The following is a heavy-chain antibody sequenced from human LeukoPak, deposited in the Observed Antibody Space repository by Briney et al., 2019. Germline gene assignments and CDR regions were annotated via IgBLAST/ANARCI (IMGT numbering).Heavy chain of an antibody. J-gene: IGHJ4*02. V-gene: IGHV4-34*01. CDR3: AAYGGDWNFDS. D-gene: IGHD2-21*01. CDR2: ITYRRSA. Sequence: SETLSLTCAVYGSLDIYYFMFVRQPPGKGLQWLGEITYRRSADYNPSLKSRLTISIDVPQRQISLQLRSVTAADTAVYYCAAYGGDWNFDSWGQGTPVTVSS. CDR1: GSLDIYY.